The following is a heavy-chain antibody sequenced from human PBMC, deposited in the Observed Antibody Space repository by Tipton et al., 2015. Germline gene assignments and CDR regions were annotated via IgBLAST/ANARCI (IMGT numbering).Heavy chain of an antibody. J-gene: IGHJ3*02. D-gene: IGHD3-10*01. CDR3: ARSDVERNTVFVFEI. Sequence: TLSLTCTVSGGSISSSSYYWAWIRQPPGKGLEWIGSLYFSGSTYYNPSLKSRVTISIDRFKNQFSLKLSSVTAADTAVYYCARSDVERNTVFVFEIWGPGTMVTVSS. CDR2: LYFSGST. CDR1: GGSISSSSYY. V-gene: IGHV4-39*07.